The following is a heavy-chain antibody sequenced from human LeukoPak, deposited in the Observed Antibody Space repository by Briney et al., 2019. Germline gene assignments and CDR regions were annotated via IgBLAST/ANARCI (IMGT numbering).Heavy chain of an antibody. CDR2: FTRIGTI. V-gene: IGHV4-34*01. J-gene: IGHJ4*02. Sequence: SETLSLTCAVYGGSFSDYFWGWIRQPPGKGLEWIGEFTRIGTINYNPSLKSRVTISVDTSKNQFSLKLSSVTAADTAVYYCAGIYGDYSDFDYWGQGTLVTVSS. CDR3: AGIYGDYSDFDY. D-gene: IGHD4-17*01. CDR1: GGSFSDYF.